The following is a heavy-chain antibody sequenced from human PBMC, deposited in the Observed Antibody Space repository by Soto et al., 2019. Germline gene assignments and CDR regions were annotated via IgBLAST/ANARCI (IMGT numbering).Heavy chain of an antibody. CDR3: ARARVVVAANYYYYAMDA. CDR1: GGTFRSYA. V-gene: IGHV1-69*12. D-gene: IGHD2-15*01. J-gene: IGHJ6*02. Sequence: QVQLVQSGAEVKKPGSSVKVSCKASGGTFRSYAISWVRQAPGQGLELMGGIIPMFGTPNYAQKFQGRVTITADESTRTAYMDLSGLRSEDTAVYYCARARVVVAANYYYYAMDAWGQGTTVTVSS. CDR2: IIPMFGTP.